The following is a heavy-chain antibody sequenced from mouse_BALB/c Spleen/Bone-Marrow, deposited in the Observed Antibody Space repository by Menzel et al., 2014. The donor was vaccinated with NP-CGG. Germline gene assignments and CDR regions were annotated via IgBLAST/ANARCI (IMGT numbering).Heavy chain of an antibody. Sequence: EVQLQQSGPELVKPGASVKMSCKASGYTFTSYVMHWVKQKPGQGLEWIGNINPYNDGTKYNEKFKGKATLISDKSSSTAFMELSSLTSEDSAVYYCARSLYGYDWYFDVWGAGTTVTVSS. CDR3: ARSLYGYDWYFDV. CDR1: GYTFTSYV. CDR2: INPYNDGT. V-gene: IGHV1-14*01. J-gene: IGHJ1*01. D-gene: IGHD2-2*01.